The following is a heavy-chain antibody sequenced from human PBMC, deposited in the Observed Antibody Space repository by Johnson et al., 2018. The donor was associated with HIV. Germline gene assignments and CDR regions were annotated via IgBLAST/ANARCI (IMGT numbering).Heavy chain of an antibody. CDR3: ARVYSSSSAHAFDI. J-gene: IGHJ3*02. Sequence: EVQLVESGGGLVKPGGSLRLSCAASGFTFSDYYMSWIRQAPGKGLEWVSVIYSGGSTYYADSVKGRFTISRDNSKNTLYLQMNSLRAEDTAVYYCARVYSSSSAHAFDIWGQGTMVTVSS. V-gene: IGHV3-66*02. CDR1: GFTFSDYY. CDR2: IYSGGST. D-gene: IGHD6-6*01.